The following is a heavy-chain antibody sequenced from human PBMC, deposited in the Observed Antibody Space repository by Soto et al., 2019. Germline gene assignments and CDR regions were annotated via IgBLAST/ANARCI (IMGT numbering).Heavy chain of an antibody. V-gene: IGHV1-69*12. CDR1: GGTFSSYA. CDR2: IIPIFGTA. CDR3: ARDPHYGGNFWYFDL. J-gene: IGHJ2*01. D-gene: IGHD4-17*01. Sequence: QVQLVQSGAEVKKPGSSVKVSRKASGGTFSSYAISWVRQAPGQGLEWMGGIIPIFGTANYAQKFQGRVTITADESTSTAYMELSSLRSEDTAVYYCARDPHYGGNFWYFDLWGRGTLVTVSS.